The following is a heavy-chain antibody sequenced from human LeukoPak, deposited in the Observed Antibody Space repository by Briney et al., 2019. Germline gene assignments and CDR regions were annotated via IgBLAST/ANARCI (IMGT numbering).Heavy chain of an antibody. CDR3: AKIPVSYSSGWSNLDY. D-gene: IGHD6-19*01. J-gene: IGHJ4*02. CDR2: ISGSGDST. Sequence: PGGSLRLSCAASGFTFSSYAMSWVRQAPGRGLEWVSGISGSGDSTNYADSVKGRFTSSRDNSKNTLFLQMNMLRAEDTALYYCAKIPVSYSSGWSNLDYWGQGTLVTVSS. CDR1: GFTFSSYA. V-gene: IGHV3-23*01.